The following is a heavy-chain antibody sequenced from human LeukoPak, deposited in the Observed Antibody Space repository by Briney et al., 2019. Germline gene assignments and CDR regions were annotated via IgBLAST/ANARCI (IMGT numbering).Heavy chain of an antibody. CDR3: AREESGGYFDY. CDR2: INPSGTNT. Sequence: GASVKVSCKASGYTFTSYYMHWVRQAPGQGLEWMGLINPSGTNTNYAQKFRDRVTMTRDTSTSTVYMDLSSLRSEDTAMYFCAREESGGYFDYWGQGTLVTVSS. J-gene: IGHJ4*02. CDR1: GYTFTSYY. D-gene: IGHD2-8*02. V-gene: IGHV1-46*01.